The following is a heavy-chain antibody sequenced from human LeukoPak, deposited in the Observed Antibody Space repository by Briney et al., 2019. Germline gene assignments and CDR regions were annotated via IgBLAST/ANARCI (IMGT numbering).Heavy chain of an antibody. CDR1: GFTFSSYA. J-gene: IGHJ4*02. D-gene: IGHD2-15*01. V-gene: IGHV3-30-3*02. CDR2: ISYDGSNK. CDR3: AKQGFCSGGTCYGIYFDH. Sequence: GGSLRLSCAASGFTFSSYAMHWVRQAPGKGLEWVAVISYDGSNKYYADSVKGRFTIPRDNSKNTLYLQMNSLRAEDTAVYYCAKQGFCSGGTCYGIYFDHWGQGTLVTDSS.